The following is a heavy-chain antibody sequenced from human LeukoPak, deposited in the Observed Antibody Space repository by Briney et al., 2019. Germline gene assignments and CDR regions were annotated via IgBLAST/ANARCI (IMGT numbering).Heavy chain of an antibody. Sequence: SVKVSCKASGGTFSSYTISWVRQAPGQGLEWMGRIIPILGIANYAQKFQGRVTITADKSTSTAYMELSSLRSEDTAVYYCARGGNSSGWYADYWGQGTLVTVS. J-gene: IGHJ4*02. CDR1: GGTFSSYT. CDR3: ARGGNSSGWYADY. CDR2: IIPILGIA. V-gene: IGHV1-69*02. D-gene: IGHD6-19*01.